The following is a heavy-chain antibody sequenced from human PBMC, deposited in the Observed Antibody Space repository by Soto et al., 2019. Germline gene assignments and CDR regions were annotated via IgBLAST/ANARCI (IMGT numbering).Heavy chain of an antibody. CDR1: GFTFSNYG. CDR3: AKGAEGGAYYGVDV. V-gene: IGHV3-30*18. J-gene: IGHJ6*02. D-gene: IGHD3-16*01. CDR2: ISYAGSNK. Sequence: QVQLVESGGGVVQPGRSLSLSCAASGFTFSNYGMHWVRQAPGKGLEWVALISYAGSNKYYADSVKGRFTISRDNSKNTLYLQMNSLRPEDTSIYYCAKGAEGGAYYGVDVWGQGTTVTVSS.